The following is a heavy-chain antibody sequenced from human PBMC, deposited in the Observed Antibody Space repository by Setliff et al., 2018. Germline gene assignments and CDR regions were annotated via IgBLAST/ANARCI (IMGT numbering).Heavy chain of an antibody. V-gene: IGHV1-24*01. D-gene: IGHD4-17*01. Sequence: ASVKVSCKVSGYSLKDSSMHWVRQVPGKGLEWMGGFAPEVGEIIYAQKFQGRVTMTADTSTDTAYMQVSGLRSEDTAVYFCARYGAKLAIEEWGQGTLVTSP. J-gene: IGHJ4*02. CDR2: FAPEVGEI. CDR3: ARYGAKLAIEE. CDR1: GYSLKDSS.